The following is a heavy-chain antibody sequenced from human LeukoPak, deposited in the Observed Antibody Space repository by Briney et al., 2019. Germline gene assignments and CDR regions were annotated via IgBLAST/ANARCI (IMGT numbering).Heavy chain of an antibody. J-gene: IGHJ6*02. V-gene: IGHV4-30-4*01. CDR2: IYYSGST. CDR3: ARGSPAVTPYYYYYGMDV. CDR1: GGSISSGDYY. D-gene: IGHD6-13*01. Sequence: PSETLSLTCTVSGGSISSGDYYWSWIRQPPGKGLEWIGYIYYSGSTYYNPSLKSRVTISVDTSKNQFSLKLSSVTAADTAVYYCARGSPAVTPYYYYYGMDVWGQGTTVTVSS.